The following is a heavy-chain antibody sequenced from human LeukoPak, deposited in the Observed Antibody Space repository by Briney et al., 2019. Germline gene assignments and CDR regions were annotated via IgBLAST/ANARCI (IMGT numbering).Heavy chain of an antibody. J-gene: IGHJ4*02. V-gene: IGHV4-59*01. CDR2: ISNTGST. D-gene: IGHD4-17*01. CDR1: GGSIRSYY. CDR3: ARAVGDYTFDY. Sequence: PSETLSLTCTVSGGSIRSYYWSWFRQPPGKGLEWIAYISNTGSTKYNPSLRSRVTISVDTSKNQFSLKLSSVTAADTAVYYCARAVGDYTFDYWGQGALVTASS.